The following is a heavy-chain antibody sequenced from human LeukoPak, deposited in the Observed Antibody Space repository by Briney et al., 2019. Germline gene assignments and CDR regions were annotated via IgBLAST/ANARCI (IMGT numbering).Heavy chain of an antibody. CDR3: ARDYTGGWNDY. J-gene: IGHJ4*02. CDR1: GFTLSRHW. Sequence: GGTLRLSCAAAGFTLSRHWMSWVRQAKGKGLECVAKIREDGSEKHYVDSVKGRFTISRDNAKNSLYLRMTSLRAEDTAVYYCARDYTGGWNDYWGQGTLVTVSS. V-gene: IGHV3-7*01. CDR2: IREDGSEK. D-gene: IGHD7-27*01.